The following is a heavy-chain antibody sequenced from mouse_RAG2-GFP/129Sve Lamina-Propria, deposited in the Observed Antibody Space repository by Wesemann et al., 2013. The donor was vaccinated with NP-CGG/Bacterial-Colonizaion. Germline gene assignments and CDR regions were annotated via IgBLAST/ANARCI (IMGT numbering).Heavy chain of an antibody. CDR2: IHPSDSDT. CDR1: GYTFTSYW. V-gene: IGHV1-74*01. D-gene: IGHD2-9*01. Sequence: QVQLQQPGAELVKPGASVKLSCKASGYTFTSYWMHWVKQRPGQGLEWIGMIHPSDSDTNYNQKFKGKATLTVDKSSSTAYMQLSSLTSEDSAVYYCAITYYGYDVGLDYWGQGTTLTVSS. J-gene: IGHJ2*01. CDR3: AITYYGYDVGLDY.